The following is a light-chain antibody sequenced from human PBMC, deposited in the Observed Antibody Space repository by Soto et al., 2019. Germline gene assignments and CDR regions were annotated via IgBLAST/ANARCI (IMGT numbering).Light chain of an antibody. CDR1: QSSGSNY. Sequence: EVVLTQSPGTLSLSPGERATLSCRASQSSGSNYLVWYQQRPGQAPRLLIYGASSRATGVPDRFSGSGSGTDFTLTISRLEPDDFAVYYCQQYGTSPKYTFGQGTKLEIK. CDR3: QQYGTSPKYT. J-gene: IGKJ2*01. CDR2: GAS. V-gene: IGKV3-20*01.